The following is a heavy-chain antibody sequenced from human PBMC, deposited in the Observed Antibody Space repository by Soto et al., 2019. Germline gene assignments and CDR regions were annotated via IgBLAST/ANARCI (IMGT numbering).Heavy chain of an antibody. CDR2: IISSSSTI. CDR1: GFTFSSYA. J-gene: IGHJ5*02. CDR3: ARDAPPLAYYYDPNWFDP. Sequence: GSLRLSCAASGFTFSSYAMHWVRQAPGKGLEWVSYIISSSSTIYYADSVKGRFTISRDNAKNSLYLQMNSLRDEDTAVYYCARDAPPLAYYYDPNWFDPWGQGTLVTVSS. V-gene: IGHV3-48*02. D-gene: IGHD3-22*01.